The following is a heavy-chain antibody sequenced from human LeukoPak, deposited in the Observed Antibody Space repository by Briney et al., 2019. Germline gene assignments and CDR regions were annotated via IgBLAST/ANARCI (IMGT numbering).Heavy chain of an antibody. CDR3: AKDRYSGSGSYYNNWFDP. D-gene: IGHD3-10*01. V-gene: IGHV3-30*02. CDR1: GFTFSSYG. CDR2: IRYDGSNK. Sequence: GGSLRLSCAASGFTFSSYGMHWVRQAPGKGLEWVAFIRYDGSNKYYADSVKSRFTISRDNSKNTLYLQMNSLRAEDTAVYYCAKDRYSGSGSYYNNWFDPWGQGTLVTVSS. J-gene: IGHJ5*02.